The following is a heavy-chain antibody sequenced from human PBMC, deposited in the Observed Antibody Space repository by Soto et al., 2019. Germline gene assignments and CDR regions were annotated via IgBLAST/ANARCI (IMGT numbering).Heavy chain of an antibody. Sequence: SVKVSCKASGGTFSSYAISWVRQAPGQGLEWTGGIIPIFGTANYAQKFQGRVTITADESTSTAYMELSSLRSEDTAVYYCARGGYDFWSGYYSYPNYYYYGMDVWGQGTTVTVSS. CDR2: IIPIFGTA. D-gene: IGHD3-3*01. J-gene: IGHJ6*02. CDR1: GGTFSSYA. CDR3: ARGGYDFWSGYYSYPNYYYYGMDV. V-gene: IGHV1-69*13.